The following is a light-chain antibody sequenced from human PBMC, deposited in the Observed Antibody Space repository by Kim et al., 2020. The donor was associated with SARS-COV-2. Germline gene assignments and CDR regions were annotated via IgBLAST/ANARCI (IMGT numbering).Light chain of an antibody. CDR1: QSISSW. Sequence: GDRVTITCRASQSISSWLAWYQQKPGKAPKLLIYDASTLEGAVPSRFSGSGSGTEFTLTISSLQPDDFATYDCQQYQDYSGFGQGTKLEI. J-gene: IGKJ2*03. CDR3: QQYQDYSG. CDR2: DAS. V-gene: IGKV1-5*01.